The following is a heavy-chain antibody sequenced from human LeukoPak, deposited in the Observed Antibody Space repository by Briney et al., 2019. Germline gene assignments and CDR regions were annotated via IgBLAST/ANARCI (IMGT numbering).Heavy chain of an antibody. CDR2: FIPILGTA. V-gene: IGHV1-69*10. D-gene: IGHD3-16*01. Sequence: SVKVSCKASGGTFSDYALNWVRQAPGHGLEWMGVFIPILGTANSTQNFQGRVTITADISTNTAYMELSSLRSEDTAVYFCAKDRLGGPYFFHYWGQGTLVTVSS. CDR3: AKDRLGGPYFFHY. CDR1: GGTFSDYA. J-gene: IGHJ4*02.